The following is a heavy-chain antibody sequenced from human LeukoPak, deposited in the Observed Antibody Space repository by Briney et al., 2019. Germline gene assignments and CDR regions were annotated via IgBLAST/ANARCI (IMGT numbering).Heavy chain of an antibody. CDR2: IGTTGDP. J-gene: IGHJ4*02. CDR1: GFTFSSYD. Sequence: GGSLRLSCAASGFTFSSYDMHWVRQATGKGLEWVSGIGTTGDPYYPGSVKGRFTISRDNSKNTLYLQMDSLRAEDMAVYYCATLAGTIPYWGQGTLVTVSS. D-gene: IGHD1-7*01. V-gene: IGHV3-13*05. CDR3: ATLAGTIPY.